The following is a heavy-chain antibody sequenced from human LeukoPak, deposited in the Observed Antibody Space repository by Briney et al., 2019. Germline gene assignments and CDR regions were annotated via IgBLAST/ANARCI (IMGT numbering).Heavy chain of an antibody. CDR2: INYRGST. J-gene: IGHJ2*01. Sequence: PGGSLRLSCAASGFTFSDHYMDWVRQAPGKGLEWIGYINYRGSTNYNPSLNSRVTISVDTSKNQFSLKLNSVTAADTAVYYCARQTLGGFWYFDLWGRGTLVTVSS. CDR1: GFTFSDHY. V-gene: IGHV4-59*08. CDR3: ARQTLGGFWYFDL. D-gene: IGHD3-16*01.